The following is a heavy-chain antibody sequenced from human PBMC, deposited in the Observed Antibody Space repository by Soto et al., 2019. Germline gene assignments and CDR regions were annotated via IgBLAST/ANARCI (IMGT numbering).Heavy chain of an antibody. Sequence: QVQLVQSGAEVKKPGSSVKVSCKASGDTFRNHTITWVRQAPGQGLEWMGRILPMLGVANYAQKFQGRGTTTADKSLSTAYMELSSLRSADTAVYYCARVAEMGTVTKGNYYYMDVWGKGTTVTVSS. D-gene: IGHD4-17*01. CDR1: GDTFRNHT. CDR2: ILPMLGVA. CDR3: ARVAEMGTVTKGNYYYMDV. J-gene: IGHJ6*03. V-gene: IGHV1-69*04.